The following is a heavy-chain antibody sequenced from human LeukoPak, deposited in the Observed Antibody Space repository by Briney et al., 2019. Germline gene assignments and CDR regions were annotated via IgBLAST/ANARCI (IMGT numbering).Heavy chain of an antibody. D-gene: IGHD4-23*01. J-gene: IGHJ3*02. CDR1: GFTVSSNY. CDR2: IYSGGTT. CDR3: AKLGGDHRGPFDI. V-gene: IGHV3-53*01. Sequence: GGSLRLSCAASGFTVSSNYMSWVRQAPGKGLEWVSVIYSGGTTYYADSVKGRFTISRDNSKNTLYLQMNSLRAEDTAVYYCAKLGGDHRGPFDIWGQGTMVTVSS.